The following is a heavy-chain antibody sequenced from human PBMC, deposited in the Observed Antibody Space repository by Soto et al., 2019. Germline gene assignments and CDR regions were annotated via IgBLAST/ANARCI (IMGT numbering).Heavy chain of an antibody. Sequence: QVQLQESGPGLVKPSQTLSLTCTVSGGSISSGGYYWSWIRQHPGKGLEWIGYIYYSGSTYYNPSLKSRVTISVDTSKNPFSLKLSSVTAADTAVYYCAREFPELRSNWFDPWGQGTLVTVSS. D-gene: IGHD1-7*01. CDR1: GGSISSGGYY. V-gene: IGHV4-31*03. J-gene: IGHJ5*02. CDR3: AREFPELRSNWFDP. CDR2: IYYSGST.